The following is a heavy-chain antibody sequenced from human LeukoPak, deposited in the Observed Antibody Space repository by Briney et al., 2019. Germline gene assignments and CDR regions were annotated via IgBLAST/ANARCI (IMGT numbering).Heavy chain of an antibody. CDR2: INHSGST. V-gene: IGHV4-34*01. CDR3: ARGQGHIWSGYYTLGGYYFDY. D-gene: IGHD3-3*02. Sequence: PSETLSLTCAVYGGSFSGYYWSWIRQPPGKGLEWIGEINHSGSTNYNPSLKSRVTISVDTSKNQFSLKLSSVTAADTAVYYCARGQGHIWSGYYTLGGYYFDYWGQGTLVTVSS. CDR1: GGSFSGYY. J-gene: IGHJ4*02.